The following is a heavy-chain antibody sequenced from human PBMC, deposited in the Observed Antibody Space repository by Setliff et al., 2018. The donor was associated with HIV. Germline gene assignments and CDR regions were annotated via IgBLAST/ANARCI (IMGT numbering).Heavy chain of an antibody. CDR1: GDSIDSSYYY. CDR3: ARHDYSGTGGYYRLWFFDY. J-gene: IGHJ4*02. Sequence: SETLSLTCKVSGDSIDSSYYYWAWIRQPPGRGLEWIGTVLNSGSTYYTPSLRGRVTISVDTSKDQFSLKLISVTAADTAVYYCARHDYSGTGGYYRLWFFDYWGQGSLVTVSS. CDR2: VLNSGST. V-gene: IGHV4-39*01. D-gene: IGHD3-22*01.